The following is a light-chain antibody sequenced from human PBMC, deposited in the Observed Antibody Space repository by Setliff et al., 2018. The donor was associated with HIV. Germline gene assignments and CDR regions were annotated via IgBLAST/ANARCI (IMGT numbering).Light chain of an antibody. V-gene: IGKV4-1*01. CDR1: QSVLYSSSNENY. CDR3: QQYYSSPT. Sequence: DIVMTQSPDSLAVSLGERAAINCKSSQSVLYSSSNENYLAWYQQKPGQPPKLLIYWASTRESGVPDRFSGSGSGTDFTLTISSLQAEDVAVYFCQQYYSSPTFGQGTRWRLN. J-gene: IGKJ5*01. CDR2: WAS.